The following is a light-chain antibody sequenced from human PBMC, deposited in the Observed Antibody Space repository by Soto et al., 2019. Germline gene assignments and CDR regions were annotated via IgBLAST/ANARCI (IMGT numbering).Light chain of an antibody. CDR3: SSYTSSSSWA. CDR2: DVS. Sequence: QSALTQPASVSGSPGQSITISCTGTSSDVGGYNSVSWYQQHPGKAPKVMIYDVSNRPSGVSNRFSGSKSGNTASLTISGLQAEDEADYYCSSYTSSSSWAFGGGPQLTVL. J-gene: IGLJ2*01. V-gene: IGLV2-14*01. CDR1: SSDVGGYNS.